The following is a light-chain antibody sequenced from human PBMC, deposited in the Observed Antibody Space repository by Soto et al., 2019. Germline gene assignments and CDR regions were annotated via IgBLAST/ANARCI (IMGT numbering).Light chain of an antibody. CDR2: AAS. Sequence: IQMTQSPSSLSASVGDRVTITCRASQSISSYLNWYQQKPRKAPKLLIYAASSLQSGVPSRFSGSGSGSDFTLTISSPQPEDFATYDCEQSYSSPYSFGQGTKLEIK. CDR1: QSISSY. CDR3: EQSYSSPYS. J-gene: IGKJ2*01. V-gene: IGKV1-39*01.